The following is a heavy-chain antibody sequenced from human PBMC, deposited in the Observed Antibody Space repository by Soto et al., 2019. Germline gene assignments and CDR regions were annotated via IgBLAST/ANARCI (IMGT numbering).Heavy chain of an antibody. Sequence: PGESLKISCKGSGYNFAGYWIAWVRQMPGKGLELMGIIYPSDSDTRYRPSFQGQVTISADKSISSAYLQWSSLRASDTAMYYCARGGVSTRTFDYWGQGTQVTVYS. CDR1: GYNFAGYW. CDR3: ARGGVSTRTFDY. D-gene: IGHD3-3*01. J-gene: IGHJ4*02. CDR2: IYPSDSDT. V-gene: IGHV5-51*01.